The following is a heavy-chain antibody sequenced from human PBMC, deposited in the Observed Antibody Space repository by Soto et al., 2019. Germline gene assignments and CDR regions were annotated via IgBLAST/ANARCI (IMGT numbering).Heavy chain of an antibody. CDR3: AKERLVRGAVYWYFDL. CDR1: GFTFSSYA. CDR2: ISGSGGST. D-gene: IGHD3-10*01. Sequence: EVQLLESGGGLVQPGGSLRLSCAASGFTFSSYAMSWVRQAPGKGLEWVSAISGSGGSTYYADSVKGRFTISRDNSKNTLYLQMNSLRAEDTAVYYCAKERLVRGAVYWYFDLWGRGTLVTVSS. V-gene: IGHV3-23*01. J-gene: IGHJ2*01.